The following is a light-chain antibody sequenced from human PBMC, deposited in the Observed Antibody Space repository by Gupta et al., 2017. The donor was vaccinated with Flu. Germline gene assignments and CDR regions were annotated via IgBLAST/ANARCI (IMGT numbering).Light chain of an antibody. J-gene: IGKJ2*01. CDR3: LQYDSTRGYT. V-gene: IGKV3-20*01. Sequence: RDTLYCRASQRINLNYLAWFQQKPGQAPRLLIYAASSRATGITERFSGGGSGTDFTLTISRLEPEDFAVYFCLQYDSTRGYTFGQGTQLEIK. CDR1: QRINLNY. CDR2: AAS.